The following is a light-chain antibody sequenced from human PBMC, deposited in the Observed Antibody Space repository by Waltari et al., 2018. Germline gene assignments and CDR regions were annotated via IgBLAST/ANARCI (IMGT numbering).Light chain of an antibody. CDR1: QSIGTW. CDR3: QQYQTYVIT. CDR2: TAS. Sequence: DIQMTQSPSTLSASVGDRVTITCRASQSIGTWLAWYQQKPGKAPKLLRYTASTLESGVPSRFRGIGSGTEFTRTISRLQPDDFATYYCQQYQTYVITFGQGTRLDIK. V-gene: IGKV1-5*03. J-gene: IGKJ5*01.